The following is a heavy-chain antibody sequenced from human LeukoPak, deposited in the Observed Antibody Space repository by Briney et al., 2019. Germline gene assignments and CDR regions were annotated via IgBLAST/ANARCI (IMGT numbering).Heavy chain of an antibody. V-gene: IGHV3-23*01. Sequence: GGSLRLSCAASGFTFSSYAMSWVRQAPGKGLEWVSVISGSGGSTHYTDPVKGRFTISRDNSKNSLYLQMNSLRAEDTAVYYCARGVDYWGQGTLVTVSS. CDR2: ISGSGGST. J-gene: IGHJ4*02. CDR3: ARGVDY. CDR1: GFTFSSYA. D-gene: IGHD3-16*01.